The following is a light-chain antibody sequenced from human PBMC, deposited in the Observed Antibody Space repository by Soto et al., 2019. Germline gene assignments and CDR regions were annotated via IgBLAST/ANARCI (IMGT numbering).Light chain of an antibody. V-gene: IGKV3-20*01. CDR2: DAS. J-gene: IGKJ4*01. Sequence: EILLTQSPCTLSLSPGERATLSCRASQSVSSSYLAWYQQKPGQAPRLLMYDASNRAAGVPERFSGSGSGTDFTLTISRLETEDFALYYCQQYGNSPLTFGGGTKVDIK. CDR3: QQYGNSPLT. CDR1: QSVSSSY.